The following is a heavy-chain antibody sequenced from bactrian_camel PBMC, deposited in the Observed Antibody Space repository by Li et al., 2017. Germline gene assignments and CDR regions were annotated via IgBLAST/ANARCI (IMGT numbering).Heavy chain of an antibody. CDR1: RFSYSTAY. J-gene: IGHJ4*01. Sequence: VQLVESGGGSVQAGGSLRLSCAVSRFSYSTAYMAWFRQTPGKEREGVAAMYTGFGGGNIYYDDSVKGRFIISQDEAKNTVYLQMNNLQPDDTAMYYCAADPGGRGDYCPSLYEYGYSFRGQGTQVTVS. CDR2: MYTGFGGGNI. V-gene: IGHV3S40*01. D-gene: IGHD2*01.